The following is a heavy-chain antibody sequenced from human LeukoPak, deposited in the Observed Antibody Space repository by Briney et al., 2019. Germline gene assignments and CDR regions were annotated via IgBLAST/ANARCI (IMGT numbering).Heavy chain of an antibody. CDR1: GGSISSYY. V-gene: IGHV4-39*07. CDR2: IYYSGST. J-gene: IGHJ4*02. CDR3: ASPGDYYDSSGPT. Sequence: SETLSLTCTVSGGSISSYYWGWIRQPPGKGLEWIGSIYYSGSTYYNPSLKSRVTISVDTSKNQFSLKLSSVTAADTAVYYCASPGDYYDSSGPTWGQGTLVTVSS. D-gene: IGHD3-22*01.